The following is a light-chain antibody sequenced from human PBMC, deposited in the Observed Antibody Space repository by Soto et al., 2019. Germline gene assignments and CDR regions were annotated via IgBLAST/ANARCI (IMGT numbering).Light chain of an antibody. CDR1: QSVRSSY. V-gene: IGKV3-20*01. CDR2: GAS. CDR3: QQYGSSPWT. J-gene: IGKJ1*01. Sequence: EIVLTQSPGTLSLSPGEGGTLSCRASQSVRSSYLAWYQQKPGQAPRLLIYGASSRATDIPDRFSGGGSGTDFTLTISRLEPEDFAVYYCQQYGSSPWTFGQGTKVEIK.